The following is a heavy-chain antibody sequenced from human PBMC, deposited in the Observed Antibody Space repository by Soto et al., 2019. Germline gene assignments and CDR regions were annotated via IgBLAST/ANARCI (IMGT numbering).Heavy chain of an antibody. J-gene: IGHJ4*02. V-gene: IGHV1-3*01. CDR2: VTAGGGQT. CDR1: VYNFTSYS. Sequence: GASMKVDCKTSVYNFTSYSIHWVRQAPGQRFEWMGWVTAGGGQTDYSQNFQGRVTISRDTSARTAYMELRSLRSEDTAVYFCAKENFHNKGSYYDSWGQGTQVTVSA. D-gene: IGHD1-1*01. CDR3: AKENFHNKGSYYDS.